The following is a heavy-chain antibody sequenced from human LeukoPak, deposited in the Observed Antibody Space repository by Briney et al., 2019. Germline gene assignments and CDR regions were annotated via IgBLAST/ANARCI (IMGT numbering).Heavy chain of an antibody. V-gene: IGHV4-34*01. J-gene: IGHJ4*02. D-gene: IGHD3-9*01. Sequence: PSETLSLTCGVFGVSINDYYWSWIRQSPGKGLEWIGEISHTEGTRYNPSLESRVTMTVGTSENQLSLKLIFVTAADTAVYYCARIRCGHSGSVCYNHWGLGTLVTVSS. CDR1: GVSINDYY. CDR2: ISHTEGT. CDR3: ARIRCGHSGSVCYNH.